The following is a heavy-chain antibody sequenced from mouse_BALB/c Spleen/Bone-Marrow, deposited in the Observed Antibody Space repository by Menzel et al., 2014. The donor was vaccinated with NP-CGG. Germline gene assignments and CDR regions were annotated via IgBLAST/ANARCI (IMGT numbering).Heavy chain of an antibody. CDR3: ARDDYYAMDY. CDR2: IRNKANGYTT. CDR1: GFTFTDYY. J-gene: IGHJ4*01. V-gene: IGHV7-3*02. Sequence: EVQLAESGGGLVQPGGSLRLSCATSGFTFTDYYMSWVRQPPGKALEWLGFIRNKANGYTTEYSASVKGRFTISRDNSQSILYLQMNTLRAEDSATYYCARDDYYAMDYWGQGTSVTVSS.